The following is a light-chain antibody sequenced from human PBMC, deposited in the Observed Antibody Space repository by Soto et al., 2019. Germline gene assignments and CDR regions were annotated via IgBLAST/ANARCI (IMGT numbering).Light chain of an antibody. CDR3: QQRSNWPPIT. CDR2: DAS. CDR1: QSVSSY. J-gene: IGKJ5*01. Sequence: EIVLTQSPATLSLSPGERATLSCRASQSVSSYLAWYQQKPGQAPRLLIYDASNRSTGIPARLSGGGSGTAFTLTISSVEPEEFAVYYCQQRSNWPPITFGQGTRLEIK. V-gene: IGKV3-11*01.